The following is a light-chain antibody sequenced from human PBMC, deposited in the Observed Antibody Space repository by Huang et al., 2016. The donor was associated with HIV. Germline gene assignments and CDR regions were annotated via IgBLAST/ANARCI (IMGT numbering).Light chain of an antibody. V-gene: IGKV3-20*01. CDR3: QQFGSSPPYS. J-gene: IGKJ2*03. Sequence: IVLTQSPDTLSLSPGERATLSCRASQTVTTNYLAWYQRRPGQAPRLPSYGASTRATGIPDRFSGSGSGTDFTLTISRLEPKDFVVYYCQQFGSSPPYSFGQGTKLEIK. CDR1: QTVTTNY. CDR2: GAS.